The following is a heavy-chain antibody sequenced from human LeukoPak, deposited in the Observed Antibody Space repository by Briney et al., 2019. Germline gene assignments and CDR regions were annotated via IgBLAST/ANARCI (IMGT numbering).Heavy chain of an antibody. CDR2: IYYSGST. J-gene: IGHJ4*02. CDR1: GGSISSYY. Sequence: SETLSLTCTVSGGSISSYYWSWIRQPPGKGLEWIGYIYYSGSTNYNPSLKSRITISVDTSKNQFSLKLSSVTAADTAVYYCASGIAVAGTRGDYWGQATLVTVSS. CDR3: ASGIAVAGTRGDY. D-gene: IGHD6-19*01. V-gene: IGHV4-59*01.